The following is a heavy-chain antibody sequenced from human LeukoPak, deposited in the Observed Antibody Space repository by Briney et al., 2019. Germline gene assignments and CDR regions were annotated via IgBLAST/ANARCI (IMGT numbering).Heavy chain of an antibody. Sequence: ASVEVSCKVSGYTLTELSMHWVRQAPGKGLEWMGGFDPEDGETIYAQKFQGRVTMTEDTSTDTAYMELSSLRSEDTAVYYCATTEGGYCSGGSCPTKNWFDPWGQGTLVTVSS. V-gene: IGHV1-24*01. CDR1: GYTLTELS. CDR2: FDPEDGET. J-gene: IGHJ5*02. D-gene: IGHD2-15*01. CDR3: ATTEGGYCSGGSCPTKNWFDP.